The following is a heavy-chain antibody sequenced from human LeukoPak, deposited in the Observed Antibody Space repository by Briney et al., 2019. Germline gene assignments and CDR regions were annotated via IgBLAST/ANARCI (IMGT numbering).Heavy chain of an antibody. CDR1: GFTFSSYA. D-gene: IGHD3-10*01. CDR2: ISGSGGST. Sequence: GGSLRLSCAASGFTFSSYAMSWVRQAPGKGLEWVSAISGSGGSTYYADSVKGRFTISRDNSKNTLYLQMNSLRAEDTAVYYCAKALRRGVIGYYYYGMDVWGQGTTVTVSS. V-gene: IGHV3-23*01. J-gene: IGHJ6*02. CDR3: AKALRRGVIGYYYYGMDV.